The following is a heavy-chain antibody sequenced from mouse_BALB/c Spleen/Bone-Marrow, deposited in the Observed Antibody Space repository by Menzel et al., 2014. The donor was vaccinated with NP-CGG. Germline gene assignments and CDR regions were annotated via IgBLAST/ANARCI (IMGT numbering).Heavy chain of an antibody. CDR1: GFDFSRYW. V-gene: IGHV4-1*02. Sequence: EVQLVESGGGLVQPGGSLKLSCAAPGFDFSRYWMSWVRQAPGKGLEWIGEINPDSSTINYTPSLKDKFIISRDNAKNTLYLRLNKVRSEDTALYYCARQDYYGYLNYWGQGTTLTVSS. J-gene: IGHJ2*01. D-gene: IGHD1-1*01. CDR2: INPDSSTI. CDR3: ARQDYYGYLNY.